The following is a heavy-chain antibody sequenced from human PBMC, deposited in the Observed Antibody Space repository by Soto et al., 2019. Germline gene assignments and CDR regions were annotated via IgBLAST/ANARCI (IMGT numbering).Heavy chain of an antibody. CDR1: GYTFTSYA. CDR3: ARHSLFTTRYYYYGMAL. V-gene: IGHV1-3*01. J-gene: IGHJ6*01. D-gene: IGHD3-22*01. Sequence: GSVNVSCKASGYTFTSYAIQWVRQAPGQRLEWMGWINAGNGNTKYSQKFQGRVTITRDTSASTAYVELSSLRSEDTAVYYCARHSLFTTRYYYYGMALWGQEPTVPAPQ. CDR2: INAGNGNT.